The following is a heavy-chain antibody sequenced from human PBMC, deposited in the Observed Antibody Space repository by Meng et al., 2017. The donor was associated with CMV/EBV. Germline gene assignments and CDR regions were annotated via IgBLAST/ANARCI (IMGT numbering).Heavy chain of an antibody. CDR2: IYHSGST. V-gene: IGHV4-38-2*02. J-gene: IGHJ5*02. Sequence: SETLSLTCTVSGYSISSGYYWGWIRQPPGKGLEWIVSIYHSGSTYYNPSLKSRVTISVDTSKNQFSLKLISVTAADTAGYYCARGSRWCDPWGQGTLVTVSS. CDR1: GYSISSGYY. CDR3: ARGSRWCDP.